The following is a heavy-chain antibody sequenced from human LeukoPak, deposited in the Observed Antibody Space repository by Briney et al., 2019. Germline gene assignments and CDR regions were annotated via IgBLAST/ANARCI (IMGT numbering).Heavy chain of an antibody. Sequence: ASVKVSCKASGYTFTSCDINWVRQATGQGLEWLGWMNPNSGNTGYAQKFQGRVTITRNTSISTAYVELSSLRSEDTAVYYCARADQWDGYKYYFDYWGQGTLVTVSS. CDR3: ARADQWDGYKYYFDY. J-gene: IGHJ4*02. CDR1: GYTFTSCD. D-gene: IGHD5-24*01. V-gene: IGHV1-8*03. CDR2: MNPNSGNT.